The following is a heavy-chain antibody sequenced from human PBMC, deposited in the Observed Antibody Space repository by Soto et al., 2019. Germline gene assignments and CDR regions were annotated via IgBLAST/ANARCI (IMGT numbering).Heavy chain of an antibody. CDR1: GGSISSYY. J-gene: IGHJ4*02. D-gene: IGHD5-12*01. V-gene: IGHV4-59*01. CDR2: IYYSGST. CDR3: ARDYRYSGFDSPHFDY. Sequence: SETLSLTCTVSGGSISSYYWSWIRQPPGKGLEWIGYIYYSGSTNYNPSLKSRVTISVDTSKNQFSLKLSSVTAADTAVYYCARDYRYSGFDSPHFDYWGQGTLVTVSS.